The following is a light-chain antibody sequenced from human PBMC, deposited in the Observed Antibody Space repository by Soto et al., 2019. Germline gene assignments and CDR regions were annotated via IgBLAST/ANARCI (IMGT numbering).Light chain of an antibody. CDR1: SSDIGGYNF. Sequence: QSVLTQPASVSGSPGQSIAISCTGTSSDIGGYNFVSWYQQVPGKAPKLIIYEGSNRPSGVSNRFSGSKSGNTASLTISGLLDEDEAHYYCCSYLGSDTHVIFGGGTQLTVL. CDR3: CSYLGSDTHVI. CDR2: EGS. V-gene: IGLV2-23*01. J-gene: IGLJ2*01.